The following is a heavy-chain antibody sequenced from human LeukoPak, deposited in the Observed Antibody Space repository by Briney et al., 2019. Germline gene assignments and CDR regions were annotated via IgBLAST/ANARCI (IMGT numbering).Heavy chain of an antibody. D-gene: IGHD3-10*01. J-gene: IGHJ4*02. CDR3: ARVRKLRTRGVMDPLDY. Sequence: TGGSLRLSCAASGFTFNYYWLTWVRRAPGKGLEWVANIQQDGSEKYYVDSVKGRFIISRDNAKNSLYLQMNSLRAEDTAVYYCARVRKLRTRGVMDPLDYWGQGTLVTVSS. V-gene: IGHV3-7*01. CDR1: GFTFNYYW. CDR2: IQQDGSEK.